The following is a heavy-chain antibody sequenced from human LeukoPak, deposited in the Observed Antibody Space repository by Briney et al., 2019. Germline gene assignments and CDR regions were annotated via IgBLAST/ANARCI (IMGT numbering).Heavy chain of an antibody. CDR1: GFFFGSYW. CDR2: MKHDGIEK. CDR3: AREGREGYNYPALDF. D-gene: IGHD5-24*01. Sequence: GGSLRLSCVASGFFFGSYWMAWVRRAPGKGLEWVANMKHDGIEKYHVDSVKGRFTISRDNTKNSLYLHMSSLRVEDTAVYYCAREGREGYNYPALDFWGQGILVTVSS. J-gene: IGHJ4*02. V-gene: IGHV3-7*05.